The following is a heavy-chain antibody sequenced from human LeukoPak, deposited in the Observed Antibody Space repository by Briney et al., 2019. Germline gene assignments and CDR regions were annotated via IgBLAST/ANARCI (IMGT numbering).Heavy chain of an antibody. V-gene: IGHV3-7*01. CDR1: GFTFSIYS. CDR2: IKEDGGEK. CDR3: ARGGLLFLTPADY. Sequence: GGSLRLSCAASGFTFSIYSMNWVRQAPGKGLEWVANIKEDGGEKFYVDSVKGRFTISRDNANNSLFLQMNSLRAEDTAVYYCARGGLLFLTPADYWGQGTLVTVSS. D-gene: IGHD2-15*01. J-gene: IGHJ4*02.